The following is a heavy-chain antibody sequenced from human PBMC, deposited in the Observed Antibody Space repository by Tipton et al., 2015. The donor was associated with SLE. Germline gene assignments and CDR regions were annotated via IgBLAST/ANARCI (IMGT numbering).Heavy chain of an antibody. CDR3: ARDSLHPMNTFGGARWAFDI. CDR2: ISSTSKYI. Sequence: SLRLSCAASGFTFDSYSMNWVRQAPGKGLEWVSSISSTSKYISYADSLKGRFTISRDNAKNSVYLQLNSLRAEDTALYYCARDSLHPMNTFGGARWAFDIWGQGTLVTVSS. CDR1: GFTFDSYS. V-gene: IGHV3-21*06. D-gene: IGHD3-16*01. J-gene: IGHJ3*02.